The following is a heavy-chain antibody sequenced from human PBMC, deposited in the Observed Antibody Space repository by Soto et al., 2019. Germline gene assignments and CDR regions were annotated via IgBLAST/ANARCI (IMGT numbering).Heavy chain of an antibody. CDR2: IIPILGIA. D-gene: IGHD6-19*01. Sequence: QVQLVQSGAEVKKPGSSVKVSCKASGGTFSSYTISWVRQAPGQGLEWMGRIIPILGIANYAQKFQGRVTITADKSTSTAYMEVSSLGSEDTAVYYCPRLTVIAVAGTYGMDVWGQGTTVTVSS. V-gene: IGHV1-69*02. CDR1: GGTFSSYT. J-gene: IGHJ6*02. CDR3: PRLTVIAVAGTYGMDV.